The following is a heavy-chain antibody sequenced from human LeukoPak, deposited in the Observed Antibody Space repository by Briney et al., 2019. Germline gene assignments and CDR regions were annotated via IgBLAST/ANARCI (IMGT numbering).Heavy chain of an antibody. Sequence: ASVKVSCKASGYTFTSYYMHWVRQAPGRGLEWMGIINPSGGSTSYAQKFQGRVIMTRDTSTSTVYMELSSLRSEDTAVYYCARDPEYRDKYGDYPPNYYGMDVWGQGTTVTVSS. J-gene: IGHJ6*02. D-gene: IGHD4-17*01. CDR1: GYTFTSYY. CDR2: INPSGGST. CDR3: ARDPEYRDKYGDYPPNYYGMDV. V-gene: IGHV1-46*01.